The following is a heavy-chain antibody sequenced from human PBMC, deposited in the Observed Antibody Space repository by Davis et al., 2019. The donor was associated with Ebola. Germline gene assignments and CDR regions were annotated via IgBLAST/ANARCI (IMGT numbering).Heavy chain of an antibody. Sequence: GGSLRLSCAASGFTSSSYWMSWVRQAPGKGLEWVANIKQDGREKYYVDSVKGRFTISRDNAKNSLYLQMNSLRAEDTAVYYCAREVFVLANYWGQGTLVTVSS. D-gene: IGHD3/OR15-3a*01. CDR2: IKQDGREK. CDR1: GFTSSSYW. CDR3: AREVFVLANY. J-gene: IGHJ4*02. V-gene: IGHV3-7*01.